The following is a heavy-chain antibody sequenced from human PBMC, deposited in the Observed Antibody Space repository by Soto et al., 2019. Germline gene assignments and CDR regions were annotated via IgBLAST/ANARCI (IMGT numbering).Heavy chain of an antibody. Sequence: QVQLVQSGAEVKKPGSSVKVSCKASGGTFSSYAISWVRQAPGQGLEWMGGIIAIFGTADYAQKFQGRVTITADDSKSTAYMELSSLRSEDTAVYYCAKPQSIQDYYYGMDVWGQGTTVTVSS. V-gene: IGHV1-69*12. CDR2: IIAIFGTA. CDR1: GGTFSSYA. J-gene: IGHJ6*02. CDR3: AKPQSIQDYYYGMDV. D-gene: IGHD6-6*01.